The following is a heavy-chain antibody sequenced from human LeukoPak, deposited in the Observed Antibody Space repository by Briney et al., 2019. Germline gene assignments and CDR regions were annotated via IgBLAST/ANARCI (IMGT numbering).Heavy chain of an antibody. CDR2: IYYSGST. CDR3: AREDPPYY. CDR1: GGSLSGYH. Sequence: PSETLSLTCGVSGGSLSGYHWAWIRQPSGKGLEWIGYIYYSGSTNYNPSLKSRVTTSVDTSKNQFSLNLSSVTAADTAVYYCAREDPPYYWGQGTLVTVSS. J-gene: IGHJ4*02. V-gene: IGHV4-59*01.